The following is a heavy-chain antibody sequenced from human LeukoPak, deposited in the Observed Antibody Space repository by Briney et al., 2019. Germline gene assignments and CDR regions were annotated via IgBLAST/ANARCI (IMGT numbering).Heavy chain of an antibody. CDR1: GGSISSYY. Sequence: PSETLSLTCTVSGGSISSYYWSWIRQPPGKGLEWIGYIYYSGSTNYNPSLKSRVTISVDTSKNQFSLKLSSVTAADTAVYYCAREGGITMVRGVIGAFDIWGQGTMVTVSS. D-gene: IGHD3-10*01. CDR3: AREGGITMVRGVIGAFDI. CDR2: IYYSGST. J-gene: IGHJ3*02. V-gene: IGHV4-59*01.